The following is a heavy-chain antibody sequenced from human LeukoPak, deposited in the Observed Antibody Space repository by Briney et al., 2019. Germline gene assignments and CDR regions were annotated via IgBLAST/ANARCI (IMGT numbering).Heavy chain of an antibody. Sequence: GGSLRLSCAASGFTFSSYSMNWVRQAPGKGLEWVSSISSSSSYIYYADSVKGRFTISRDNAKNSLYLQMNSLRAEDTAVYYCARTPIYYYDSPGVPDYWGQGTLVTVSS. CDR3: ARTPIYYYDSPGVPDY. V-gene: IGHV3-21*01. D-gene: IGHD3-22*01. J-gene: IGHJ4*02. CDR1: GFTFSSYS. CDR2: ISSSSSYI.